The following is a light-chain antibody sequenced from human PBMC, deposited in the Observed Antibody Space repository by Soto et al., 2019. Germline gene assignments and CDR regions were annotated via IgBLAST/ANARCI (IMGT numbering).Light chain of an antibody. Sequence: IVMTQSPATLSVSPGDRVTLSCRASQSVSSDLAWYQQRPGQAPRLLIYGASTRATGIPARFSGTGSGTEFTLTISSLQSEDFAIYYCQQYNNWPPYTFGQGPKVDIK. CDR2: GAS. CDR1: QSVSSD. J-gene: IGKJ2*01. CDR3: QQYNNWPPYT. V-gene: IGKV3-15*01.